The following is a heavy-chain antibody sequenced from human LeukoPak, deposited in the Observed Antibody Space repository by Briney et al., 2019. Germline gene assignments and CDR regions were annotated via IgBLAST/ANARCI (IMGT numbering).Heavy chain of an antibody. J-gene: IGHJ4*02. CDR2: ISYDGSNK. CDR1: GFTFSSYA. Sequence: GGSLGLSCAASGFTFSSYAMHWVRQAPGKGLEWVSVISYDGSNKYYADSVKGRFTISRDNSKNTLYLQMNSLRAEDTAVYYCAIAWELPGVWGQGTLVTVSS. V-gene: IGHV3-30-3*01. CDR3: AIAWELPGV. D-gene: IGHD1-26*01.